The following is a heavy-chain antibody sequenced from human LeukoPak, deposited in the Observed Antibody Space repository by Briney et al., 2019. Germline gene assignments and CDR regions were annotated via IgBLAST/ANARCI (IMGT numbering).Heavy chain of an antibody. D-gene: IGHD3-10*01. CDR3: ARLIFDRMVRGVRKEDAFDI. CDR1: GGSISSYY. Sequence: SETLSLTCTVSGGSISSYYWSWIRQPPGKGLEWIGYIYYSGSTNYNPSLKSRVTISVDTSKNQFSLKLSSVTAADTAVYYCARLIFDRMVRGVRKEDAFDIWGQGTMVTVSS. V-gene: IGHV4-59*12. J-gene: IGHJ3*02. CDR2: IYYSGST.